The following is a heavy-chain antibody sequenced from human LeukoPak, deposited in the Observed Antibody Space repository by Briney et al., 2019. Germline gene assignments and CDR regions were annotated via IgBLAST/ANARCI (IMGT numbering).Heavy chain of an antibody. Sequence: SETLSLTCTVSGGSISSYYWNWMRQPPGKGLEWSGNIYDSGSTNYNPSLKSRVTISVDTSNNQLSLKMSSVTAADTAVYYCARGGGYSYGYAGYYFDYWGQGRLVTVSS. CDR1: GGSISSYY. J-gene: IGHJ4*02. D-gene: IGHD5-18*01. V-gene: IGHV4-59*01. CDR2: IYDSGST. CDR3: ARGGGYSYGYAGYYFDY.